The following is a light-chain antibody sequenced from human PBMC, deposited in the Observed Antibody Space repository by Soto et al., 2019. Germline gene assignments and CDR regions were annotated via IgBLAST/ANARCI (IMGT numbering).Light chain of an antibody. J-gene: IGKJ1*01. V-gene: IGKV3-20*01. CDR1: QSLSTDY. CDR3: QQSYTSPWT. Sequence: EIVLTQSPDTLSLSPGEGATLSCRASQSLSTDYLAWYQQKPGQAPRLLIYGASSRATGIPDRFSGSGSGTDFTLTISRLEPEDFALYYCQQSYTSPWTFGQGTKVDIK. CDR2: GAS.